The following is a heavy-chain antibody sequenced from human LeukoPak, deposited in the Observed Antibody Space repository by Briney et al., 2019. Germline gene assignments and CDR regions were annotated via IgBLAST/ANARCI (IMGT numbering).Heavy chain of an antibody. CDR3: ARDAAFDI. Sequence: PGGSLRLSCAASGFIFSSYAMHWVRQAPGKGLEWVAVISYDGSNKYYADSVKGRFTISRDNSKNTLYLQMNSLRAEDTAVYYCARDAAFDIWGQGTMVTVSS. CDR1: GFIFSSYA. V-gene: IGHV3-30*01. J-gene: IGHJ3*02. CDR2: ISYDGSNK.